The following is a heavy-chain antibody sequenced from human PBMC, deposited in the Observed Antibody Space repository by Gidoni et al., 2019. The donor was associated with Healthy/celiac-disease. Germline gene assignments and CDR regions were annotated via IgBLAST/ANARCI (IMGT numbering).Heavy chain of an antibody. J-gene: IGHJ4*02. CDR1: GGSISSSSYY. D-gene: IGHD2-15*01. CDR2: IYYSGST. V-gene: IGHV4-39*01. CDR3: ARHGYCSGGSCSCFDY. Sequence: QLQLQESGPGPVKPSETLSLTCTVSGGSISSSSYYWGWIRQPPGKGLEWIGSIYYSGSTYYSPSLKSRVTISVDTSKNQFSLKLSSVTAADTAVYYCARHGYCSGGSCSCFDYWGQGTLVTVSS.